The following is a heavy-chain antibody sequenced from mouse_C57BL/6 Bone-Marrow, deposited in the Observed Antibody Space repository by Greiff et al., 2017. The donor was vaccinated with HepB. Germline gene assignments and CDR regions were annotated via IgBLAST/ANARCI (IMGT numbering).Heavy chain of an antibody. CDR2: INPSNGGT. V-gene: IGHV1-53*01. J-gene: IGHJ4*01. D-gene: IGHD1-1*01. CDR1: GYTFTSYW. Sequence: QVQLQQPGTELVKPGASVKLSCKASGYTFTSYWMHWVKQRPGQGLEWIGNINPSNGGTNYNEKFKSKATLTVDKSSSTAYMQLSSLTSEDSAVYYCARGEEFTTTVVATDYAMDYWGQGTSVTVSS. CDR3: ARGEEFTTTVVATDYAMDY.